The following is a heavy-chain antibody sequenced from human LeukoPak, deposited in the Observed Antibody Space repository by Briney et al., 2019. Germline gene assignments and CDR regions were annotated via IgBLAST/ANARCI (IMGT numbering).Heavy chain of an antibody. CDR1: GFTFSNYW. J-gene: IGHJ5*01. V-gene: IGHV3-74*01. CDR3: VRDWDHFDFDS. D-gene: IGHD1-14*01. Sequence: PGGSLRLSCAAPGFTFSNYWMHWVRQAPGRGLVWVSRIKGDGSHTVYADSVKGRFTISRDNAKNTLYLQMKSLRDEDTAVYYCVRDWDHFDFDSWGQGTLVTVSS. CDR2: IKGDGSHT.